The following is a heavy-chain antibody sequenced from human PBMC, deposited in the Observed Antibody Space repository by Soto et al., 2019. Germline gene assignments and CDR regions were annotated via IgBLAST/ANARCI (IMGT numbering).Heavy chain of an antibody. CDR3: ARDRPFWSGFQPEFDP. CDR2: IYYSGST. D-gene: IGHD3-3*01. Sequence: SETLSLTCTVSGGSVSSGSCYWSWIRQPPGKGLEWIGYIYYSGSTNCNPSLKSRVTISVDTSKNQFSLKLSSVTAADTAVYYCARDRPFWSGFQPEFDPWGQGTLVTVSS. CDR1: GGSVSSGSCY. V-gene: IGHV4-61*01. J-gene: IGHJ5*02.